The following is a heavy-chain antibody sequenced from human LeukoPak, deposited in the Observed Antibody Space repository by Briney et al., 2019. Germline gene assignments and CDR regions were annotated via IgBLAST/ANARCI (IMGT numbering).Heavy chain of an antibody. J-gene: IGHJ4*02. CDR1: GGTFSSYA. D-gene: IGHD4-17*01. CDR3: ARECTVTTFFTGYFDY. V-gene: IGHV1-69*13. CDR2: IIPIFGTA. Sequence: SVKVSCKASGGTFSSYAISWVRQAPGQGLEWMGGIIPIFGTANYAQKSQGRVTITADESTSTAYMELSSLRSDDTAVYYCARECTVTTFFTGYFDYWGQGTLVTVSS.